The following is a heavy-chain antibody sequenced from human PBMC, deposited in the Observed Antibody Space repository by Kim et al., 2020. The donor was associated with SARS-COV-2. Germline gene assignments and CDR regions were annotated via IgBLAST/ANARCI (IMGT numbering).Heavy chain of an antibody. CDR3: ARSSITGTTRRYNWFDP. J-gene: IGHJ5*02. V-gene: IGHV3-30*07. Sequence: VKGRFTISRDNSKNTLYLQMNSRRAEDTAVYYCARSSITGTTRRYNWFDPWGQGTLVTVSS. D-gene: IGHD1-7*01.